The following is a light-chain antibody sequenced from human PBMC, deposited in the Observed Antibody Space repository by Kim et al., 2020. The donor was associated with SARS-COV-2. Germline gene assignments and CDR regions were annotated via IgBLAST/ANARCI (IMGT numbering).Light chain of an antibody. CDR1: SGYSNYK. CDR3: GADHGSGSNFVRYV. J-gene: IGLJ1*01. V-gene: IGLV9-49*01. Sequence: TLSSGYSNYKGDWYQQRPGKGPRFVMRVGTGGIVGSKGDGIPDRFSVLGSGLNRYPTIKNIQEEDESDYHCGADHGSGSNFVRYVFGTGTKVTVL. CDR2: VGTGGIVG.